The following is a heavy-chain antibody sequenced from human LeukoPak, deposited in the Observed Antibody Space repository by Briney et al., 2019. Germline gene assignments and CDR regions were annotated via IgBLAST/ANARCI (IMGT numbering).Heavy chain of an antibody. Sequence: GASVKVSCKASGYTFTGYYIHWVRQAPGQGLEWMGWINPNSGGTNYAQKFQGRVTVTRDTSISTAYMELSRLRSDDTAVYYCARVDVVVHVGMDVWGQGTTVIVSS. V-gene: IGHV1-2*02. CDR2: INPNSGGT. D-gene: IGHD2-2*01. CDR3: ARVDVVVHVGMDV. CDR1: GYTFTGYY. J-gene: IGHJ6*02.